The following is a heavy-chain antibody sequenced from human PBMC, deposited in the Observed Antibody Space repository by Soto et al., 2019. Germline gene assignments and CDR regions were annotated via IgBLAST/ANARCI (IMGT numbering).Heavy chain of an antibody. CDR2: IYYTGST. CDR3: ARGVFPDY. CDR1: GGSFSGYY. V-gene: IGHV4-59*01. J-gene: IGHJ4*02. Sequence: PSETLSLTCTVSGGSFSGYYWSWIRQPPGKGLEWIGYIYYTGSTNYNPSLKSRVTISLDTSKNQFSLKLSSMTAADTAVYYCARGVFPDYWGQGTRVTVSS. D-gene: IGHD6-13*01.